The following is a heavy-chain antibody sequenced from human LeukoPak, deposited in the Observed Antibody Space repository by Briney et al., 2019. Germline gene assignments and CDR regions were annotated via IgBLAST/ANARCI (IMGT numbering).Heavy chain of an antibody. CDR3: ARESPEDAFDI. Sequence: ASVKVSXKTSGYTFTGYYIHWVRQAPGQGLEWMGRINPNSGGTNYAQKFQDRVTMTRDTSISTAYMELSRLRSDDTAVYYCARESPEDAFDIWGQGTMVTVSS. J-gene: IGHJ3*02. CDR1: GYTFTGYY. V-gene: IGHV1-2*06. CDR2: INPNSGGT.